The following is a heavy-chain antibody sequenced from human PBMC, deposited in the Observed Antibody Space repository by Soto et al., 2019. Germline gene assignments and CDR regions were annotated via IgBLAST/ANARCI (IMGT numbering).Heavy chain of an antibody. CDR3: AVSLYGVVLHYYYRMDV. Sequence: ASVKFSCKASGGSFSSFAFSWVRQAPGQGLEWMGGIIPMFGSANYAQEFLGRVTFTADDSTSTAYMEISGLTFEDTAFYYCAVSLYGVVLHYYYRMDVWGPGALVTVSS. CDR1: GGSFSSFA. J-gene: IGHJ6*02. CDR2: IIPMFGSA. V-gene: IGHV1-69*13. D-gene: IGHD3-3*01.